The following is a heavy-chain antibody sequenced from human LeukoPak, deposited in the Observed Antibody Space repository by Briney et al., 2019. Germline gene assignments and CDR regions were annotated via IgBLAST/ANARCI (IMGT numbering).Heavy chain of an antibody. CDR1: GFTFSSYW. V-gene: IGHV3-7*01. J-gene: IGHJ2*01. Sequence: GSLRLSCAASGFTFSSYWMSWVRQAPGKGLEWVANIKQDGSEKYYVDSVKGRFTISRDNAKNSLYLQMNSLRAEDTAVYYCARHSYGDYVGSFDLWGRGTLVTVSS. CDR2: IKQDGSEK. CDR3: ARHSYGDYVGSFDL. D-gene: IGHD4-17*01.